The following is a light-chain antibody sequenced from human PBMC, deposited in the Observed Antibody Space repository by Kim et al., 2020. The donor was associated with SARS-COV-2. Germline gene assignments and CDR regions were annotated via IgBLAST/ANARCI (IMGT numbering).Light chain of an antibody. CDR1: HNIDTS. CDR2: KAS. CDR3: HQYYIFST. V-gene: IGKV1-5*03. Sequence: LSASVGDRGTIACRASHNIDTSLAWCQQKSGKAPKLLIYKASSLENGVPSRFSGSGSGTEFTLTISSLQPDDFATYYCHQYYIFSTFGQGTKLEI. J-gene: IGKJ2*01.